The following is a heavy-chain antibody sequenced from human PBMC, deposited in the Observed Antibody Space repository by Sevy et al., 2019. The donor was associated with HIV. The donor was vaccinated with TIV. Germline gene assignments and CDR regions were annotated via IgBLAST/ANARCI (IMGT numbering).Heavy chain of an antibody. CDR2: VSSDSMFI. J-gene: IGHJ4*02. V-gene: IGHV3-21*01. CDR3: TSLGQLWLLNF. Sequence: GGSLRLSCAASGFTFNTYSMNWVRQAPGKGLEWVSSVSSDSMFIYYAHSVKGRFTISRDNARNLLFLQMNTLRADDTAVYYCTSLGQLWLLNFWGQGALVTVSS. D-gene: IGHD3-16*01. CDR1: GFTFNTYS.